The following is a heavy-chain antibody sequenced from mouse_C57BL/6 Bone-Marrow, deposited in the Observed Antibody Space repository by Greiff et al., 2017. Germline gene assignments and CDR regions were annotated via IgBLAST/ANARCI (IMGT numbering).Heavy chain of an antibody. CDR1: GFTFSDYG. V-gene: IGHV5-17*01. CDR2: ISGGSSTI. CDR3: ARVPITTVVRRFAY. D-gene: IGHD1-1*01. J-gene: IGHJ3*01. Sequence: EVQGVESGGGLVKPGGSLKLSCAASGFTFSDYGMHWVRQAPEKGLEWVAYISGGSSTIYYADTVKGRFTISRDNAKNTLFLQMTSLRSEDTAMYYCARVPITTVVRRFAYWGQGTLVTVSA.